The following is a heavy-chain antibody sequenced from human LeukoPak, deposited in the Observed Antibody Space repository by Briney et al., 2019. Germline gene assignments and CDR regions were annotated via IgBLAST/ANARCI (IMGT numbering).Heavy chain of an antibody. D-gene: IGHD3-9*01. Sequence: ESGPTLVKPTQTLTLTCTFSGFSLSTSGVGVGWIRQPPGKALEWLALIYWNDDKRYNPSLKSRLTITKDTSKNQVVLTMTNMDPVDTATYYCAHRLSYYDILTGYYEGWFDPWGQGTLVTVSS. CDR1: GFSLSTSGVG. CDR2: IYWNDDK. V-gene: IGHV2-5*01. CDR3: AHRLSYYDILTGYYEGWFDP. J-gene: IGHJ5*02.